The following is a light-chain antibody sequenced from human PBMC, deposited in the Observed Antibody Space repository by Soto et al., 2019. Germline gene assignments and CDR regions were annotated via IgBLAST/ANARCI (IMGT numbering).Light chain of an antibody. CDR1: SSDVGSYNR. Sequence: QSALTQPPSVSGSPGQSVTISCTGTSSDVGSYNRLSWYQQPPGTAPKLIMYEVNTRPSGVSNRFSGSKSGNTASLTISGLQAEDEADYYCSSYTSSTSVVFGGGTKLTVL. V-gene: IGLV2-18*02. J-gene: IGLJ2*01. CDR3: SSYTSSTSVV. CDR2: EVN.